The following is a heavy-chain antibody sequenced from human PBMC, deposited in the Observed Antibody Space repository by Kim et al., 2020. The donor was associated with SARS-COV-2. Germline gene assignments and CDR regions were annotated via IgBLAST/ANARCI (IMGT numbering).Heavy chain of an antibody. CDR3: AKVSVDGGYYYYGMDV. Sequence: DSVTGRLTISKDNSKNPLYLRMDSLRAEDTAVYYCAKVSVDGGYYYYGMDVWGQGTTVTVSS. D-gene: IGHD6-19*01. V-gene: IGHV3-23*01. J-gene: IGHJ6*02.